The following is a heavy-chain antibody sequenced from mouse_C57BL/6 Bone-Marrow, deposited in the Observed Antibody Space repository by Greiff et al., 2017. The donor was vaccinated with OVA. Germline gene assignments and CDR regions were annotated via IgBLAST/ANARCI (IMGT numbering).Heavy chain of an antibody. J-gene: IGHJ4*01. CDR2: IYPGDGDT. D-gene: IGHD1-1*01. CDR3: ARSYYGSSYKGLYAMDY. Sequence: VKLMESGAELVKPGASVKISCKASGYAFSSYWMNWVKQRPGKGLEWIGQIYPGDGDTNYNGKFKGKATLTADKSSSTAYMQLSSLTSEDSAVYFCARSYYGSSYKGLYAMDYWGQGTSVTVSS. CDR1: GYAFSSYW. V-gene: IGHV1-80*01.